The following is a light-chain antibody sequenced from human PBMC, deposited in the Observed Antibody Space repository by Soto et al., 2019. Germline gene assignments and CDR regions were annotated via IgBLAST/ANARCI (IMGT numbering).Light chain of an antibody. J-gene: IGKJ4*01. V-gene: IGKV1-5*03. CDR3: QQYNSYPLT. CDR1: QSISTW. Sequence: DIQMTQSPSTLSASVGDRVTITCRASQSISTWLAWYQQKPGKAPNLLIYTASNLEGGVPSRFSGSGSGTEFTFTISSLQPDDFASYYCQQYNSYPLTFGGGTKVEIK. CDR2: TAS.